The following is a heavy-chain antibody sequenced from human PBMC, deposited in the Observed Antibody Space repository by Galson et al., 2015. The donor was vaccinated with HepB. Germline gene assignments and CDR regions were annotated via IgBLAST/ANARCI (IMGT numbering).Heavy chain of an antibody. D-gene: IGHD1-26*01. CDR3: ARDSGSYPSYFDY. Sequence: SVKVSCKASGYTFTGYYMHWVRQAPGQGLEWMGWINPNSGGTNYAQKFQGWVTMTRDTSISTAYMELSRLRSDDTAVYYCARDSGSYPSYFDYWGQGTLVTVSS. CDR1: GYTFTGYY. V-gene: IGHV1-2*04. J-gene: IGHJ4*02. CDR2: INPNSGGT.